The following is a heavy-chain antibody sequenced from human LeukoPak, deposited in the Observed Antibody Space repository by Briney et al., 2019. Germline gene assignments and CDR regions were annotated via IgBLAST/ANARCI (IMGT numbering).Heavy chain of an antibody. Sequence: SETLSLTCTVSGGSISSYYWSWIRQPPGKGLEWIGYIYYSGSTNYNPSLKSRVIISVDTSKNQFSLKLSSVTAADTAAYYCARLQVIYYYMDVWGKGTTVTVSS. V-gene: IGHV4-59*08. J-gene: IGHJ6*03. CDR2: IYYSGST. CDR1: GGSISSYY. CDR3: ARLQVIYYYMDV.